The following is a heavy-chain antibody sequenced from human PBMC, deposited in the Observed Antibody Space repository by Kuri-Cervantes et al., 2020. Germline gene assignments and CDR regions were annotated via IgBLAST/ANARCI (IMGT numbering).Heavy chain of an antibody. Sequence: GGSLRLSCAASGFTVSSNYMSWVRQAPGKGLEWVSAIYSGGTTYYADSVKGRFTISRDNSKNTLYLQMNSLRAEDTAVYYCARRLGGSGLFDPWGQGTLVIVAS. CDR3: ARRLGGSGLFDP. CDR1: GFTVSSNY. V-gene: IGHV3-66*01. D-gene: IGHD2-15*01. J-gene: IGHJ5*02. CDR2: IYSGGTT.